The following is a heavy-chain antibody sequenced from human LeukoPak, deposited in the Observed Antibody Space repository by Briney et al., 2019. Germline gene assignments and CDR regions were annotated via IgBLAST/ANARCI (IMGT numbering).Heavy chain of an antibody. CDR1: GFIFDDYA. D-gene: IGHD6-19*01. J-gene: IGHJ4*02. CDR2: ISWNSGSV. V-gene: IGHV3-9*01. Sequence: PGGSLRLSCAASGFIFDDYAMHWVRQAPGKGLEWVSGISWNSGSVAYADSVKGRFTISRDNAKNSLYLHMSSLRAEDTAVYYCAKLISGFGYTSSDFDNWGQGTPVTVSS. CDR3: AKLISGFGYTSSDFDN.